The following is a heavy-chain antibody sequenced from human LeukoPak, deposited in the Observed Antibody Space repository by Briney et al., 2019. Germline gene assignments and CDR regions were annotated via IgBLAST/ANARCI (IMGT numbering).Heavy chain of an antibody. Sequence: ASVKVSSKASGYTFTGYYMHWVRQAPGQGLEWMGWINPNSGGTNYAQKFQGRVTMTRDTSISTAYMELSRLRSDDTAVYYCARSICSSTSCYNHYYYYMDVWGKGTTVTVSS. CDR1: GYTFTGYY. V-gene: IGHV1-2*02. CDR2: INPNSGGT. J-gene: IGHJ6*03. CDR3: ARSICSSTSCYNHYYYYMDV. D-gene: IGHD2-2*02.